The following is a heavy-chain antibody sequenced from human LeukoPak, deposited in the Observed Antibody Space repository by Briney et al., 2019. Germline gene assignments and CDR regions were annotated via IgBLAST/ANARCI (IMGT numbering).Heavy chain of an antibody. CDR1: GYTLTSYD. Sequence: ASVKVSCKASGYTLTSYDINWVRQATGQGLEWMGRMNPNSGNTGYAQKFQGRVTMTRNTSISTAYMELSSLRSEDTAVYYCARGFSSWYYYYYYMDVWGKGTTVTVSS. D-gene: IGHD6-13*01. CDR2: MNPNSGNT. V-gene: IGHV1-8*01. CDR3: ARGFSSWYYYYYYMDV. J-gene: IGHJ6*03.